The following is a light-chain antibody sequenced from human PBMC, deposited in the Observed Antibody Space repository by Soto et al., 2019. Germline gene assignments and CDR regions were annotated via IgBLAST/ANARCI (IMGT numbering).Light chain of an antibody. CDR3: QQYHKWPPFT. Sequence: EVGMTQSPATLSVSPGERATLSCRASQSVSSNLAWYQQKPGQTPRLLMYGASTRATGIPARFSGSGSGTEFTRTISSLQSEDFAVYYCQQYHKWPPFTFGVGTKVDIK. V-gene: IGKV3-15*01. CDR1: QSVSSN. J-gene: IGKJ4*01. CDR2: GAS.